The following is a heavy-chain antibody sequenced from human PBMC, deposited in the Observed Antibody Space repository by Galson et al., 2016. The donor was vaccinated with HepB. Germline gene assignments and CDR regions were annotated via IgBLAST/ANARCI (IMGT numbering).Heavy chain of an antibody. Sequence: SLRLSCAASGFTFSRHWMYWVRQAPGKGLVWVARTNEYGSITDYADSVKGRFTISRDNSKNTLYLQMSSLRAEDTAVYFCARDVGGWGSYWGQGTLVTASS. V-gene: IGHV3-74*01. CDR2: TNEYGSIT. J-gene: IGHJ4*02. CDR3: ARDVGGWGSY. D-gene: IGHD3-10*01. CDR1: GFTFSRHW.